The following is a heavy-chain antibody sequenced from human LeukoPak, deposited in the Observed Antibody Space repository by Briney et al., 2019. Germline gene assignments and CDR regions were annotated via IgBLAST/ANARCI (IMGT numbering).Heavy chain of an antibody. J-gene: IGHJ4*02. V-gene: IGHV3-48*03. CDR3: ASKPKFGY. Sequence: PGESLRLSCAASGFTFSSYEMNWVRQAPGKGLEWVSYISSSGSTVYYADSVKGRFTISRDNAKNSLYLQMNSLRAEDTAVYYCASKPKFGYWGQGTLVTVSS. D-gene: IGHD3-10*01. CDR2: ISSSGSTV. CDR1: GFTFSSYE.